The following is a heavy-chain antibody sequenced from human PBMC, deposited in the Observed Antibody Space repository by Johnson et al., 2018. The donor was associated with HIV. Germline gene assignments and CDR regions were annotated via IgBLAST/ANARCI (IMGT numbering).Heavy chain of an antibody. CDR2: IWYDGSNK. CDR1: GFTFSSYG. V-gene: IGHV3-33*01. Sequence: QVQLVESGGGVVQPGRSLRLSCAASGFTFSSYGMHWVRQAPGKGPEWVAVIWYDGSNKYYADSVKGRFTISRDNSKNTLYLQMNSLRAEDTAVYYCARANGLGEFMIAFDIWGQGTMVTVSS. CDR3: ARANGLGEFMIAFDI. J-gene: IGHJ3*02. D-gene: IGHD3-16*01.